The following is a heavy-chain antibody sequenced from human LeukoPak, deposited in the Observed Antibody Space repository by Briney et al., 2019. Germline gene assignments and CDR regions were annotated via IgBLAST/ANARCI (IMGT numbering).Heavy chain of an antibody. J-gene: IGHJ3*02. D-gene: IGHD3-10*01. CDR2: INHSGST. CDR1: GGSFSGYY. Sequence: PSETLSLTCAVYGGSFSGYYWSWIRQPPGKGLEWIGEINHSGSTNYNPSLKSRVTISVDTSKIQFSLKLSSVTAADTAVYYCARGPDPIWFGEWGDAFDIWGQGTMVTVSS. CDR3: ARGPDPIWFGEWGDAFDI. V-gene: IGHV4-34*01.